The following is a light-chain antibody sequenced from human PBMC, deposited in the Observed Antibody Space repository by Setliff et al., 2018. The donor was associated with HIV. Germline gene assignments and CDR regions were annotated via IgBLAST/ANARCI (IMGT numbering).Light chain of an antibody. V-gene: IGLV2-14*03. J-gene: IGLJ1*01. CDR2: DVS. CDR3: SSYTGGSTSV. CDR1: SSDLDGYNY. Sequence: QSALAQPAAVSGSPGQSITISCTGTSSDLDGYNYVSWYQQHPDKAPKLMIYDVSNRPSGVSNRFSGSKSGNTAALTISGLQAEDEADYYCSSYTGGSTSVFVPGTKGTVL.